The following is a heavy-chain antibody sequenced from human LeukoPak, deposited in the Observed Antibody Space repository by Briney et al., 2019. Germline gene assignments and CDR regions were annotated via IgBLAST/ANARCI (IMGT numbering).Heavy chain of an antibody. CDR2: INPNSGGT. J-gene: IGHJ4*02. Sequence: GASVKVSCKASGYTFTGYYMHWVRQAPGQGLEWMGWINPNSGGTNYAQKFQGRVTMTRDTSISTAYMELSRLRSDDTAVYYCARLHGDYPYYFDYWGQGTLVTVSS. CDR3: ARLHGDYPYYFDY. V-gene: IGHV1-2*02. D-gene: IGHD4-17*01. CDR1: GYTFTGYY.